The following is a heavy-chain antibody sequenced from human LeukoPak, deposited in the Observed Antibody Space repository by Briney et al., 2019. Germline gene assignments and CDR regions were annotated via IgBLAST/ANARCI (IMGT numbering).Heavy chain of an antibody. CDR1: GFTFSSYG. Sequence: PGGSLRLSCAASGFTFSSYGMHWIRQAPGKGLEWVAFIRNDGSIIYNADSVKGRFTISRDNSKDTLYLQMNSLRAEDTAVYYCARVYGGYYYMDVWGKGTTVTVSS. CDR3: ARVYGGYYYMDV. D-gene: IGHD3-10*01. V-gene: IGHV3-30*02. J-gene: IGHJ6*03. CDR2: IRNDGSII.